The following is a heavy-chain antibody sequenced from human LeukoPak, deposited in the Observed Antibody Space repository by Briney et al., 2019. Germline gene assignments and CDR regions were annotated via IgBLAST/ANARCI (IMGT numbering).Heavy chain of an antibody. V-gene: IGHV3-23*01. CDR3: AKLRAVGVNAFFDY. J-gene: IGHJ4*02. Sequence: GGSLRLSCAASGFTFSSYAIRWVRQAPGKGLEWVSSVSGSGGSTYYADSVKGRLTISRDNSKNTLYLQMNSLRAEDTAVYYCAKLRAVGVNAFFDYWGQGTLVTVSS. CDR2: VSGSGGST. CDR1: GFTFSSYA.